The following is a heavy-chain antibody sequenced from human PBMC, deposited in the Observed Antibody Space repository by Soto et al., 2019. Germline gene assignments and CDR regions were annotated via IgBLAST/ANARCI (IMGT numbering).Heavy chain of an antibody. Sequence: QVQLVQSGAEVRKPGSSVKVSCKASGVTVSRHAISWLRHPPGQGLELMGGIIPIFGTANHAQTFQGRVTIIADESTGRVYMQLSSLRSEDTAMYYCARGWGYDSTDYYYAYWGQGTLVLVSA. D-gene: IGHD3-22*01. CDR1: GVTVSRHA. V-gene: IGHV1-69*01. CDR3: ARGWGYDSTDYYYAY. J-gene: IGHJ1*01. CDR2: IIPIFGTA.